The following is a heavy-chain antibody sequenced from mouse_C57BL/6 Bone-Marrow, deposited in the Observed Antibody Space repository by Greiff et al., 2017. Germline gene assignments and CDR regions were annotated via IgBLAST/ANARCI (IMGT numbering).Heavy chain of an antibody. D-gene: IGHD1-1*01. V-gene: IGHV1-81*01. Sequence: VKLVESGAELARPGASVKLSCKASGYTFTSYGISWVKQRTGQGLEWIGEIYPRSGNTYYNEKFKGKATLTADKSSSTAYMELRSLTSEDSAVYFCRYYGSSFAYWGQGTLVTVSA. CDR1: GYTFTSYG. CDR3: RYYGSSFAY. J-gene: IGHJ3*01. CDR2: IYPRSGNT.